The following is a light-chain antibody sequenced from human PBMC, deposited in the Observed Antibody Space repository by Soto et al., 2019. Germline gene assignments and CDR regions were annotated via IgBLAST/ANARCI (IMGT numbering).Light chain of an antibody. CDR3: SSFTAYNTVV. Sequence: QSVLTQPPSVSGAPGQRVSISCTGSSTNIGAGYGVHWYQQRPGTAPKLMIHEVSDRPSGVSNRFSGSKSGNTASLTISGLQAEDEADYYCSSFTAYNTVVFGGGTKVTVL. CDR1: STNIGAGYG. J-gene: IGLJ2*01. CDR2: EVS. V-gene: IGLV1-40*01.